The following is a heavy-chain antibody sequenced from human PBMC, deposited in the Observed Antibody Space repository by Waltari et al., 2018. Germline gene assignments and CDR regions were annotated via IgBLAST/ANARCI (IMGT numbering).Heavy chain of an antibody. J-gene: IGHJ3*02. CDR1: GFTLSSHD. Sequence: EVQLVESGGDLVQPGGSLRLSCAASGFTLSSHDMPWVRQPTGKGLEWVSGIGIAGDTYHAGSVKGRFTISRENAKNSLYLQMNSLRAGDTAVYYCARVTNNGFDIWGQGTMVTVSS. D-gene: IGHD1-1*01. CDR2: IGIAGDT. CDR3: ARVTNNGFDI. V-gene: IGHV3-13*04.